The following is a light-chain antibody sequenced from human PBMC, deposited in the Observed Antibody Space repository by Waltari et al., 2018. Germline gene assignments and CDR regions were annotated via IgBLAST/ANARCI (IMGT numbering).Light chain of an antibody. CDR2: EVS. Sequence: QSALTQPPSASGSPGQSVTISCTGTSSDVGGYIYVSWYQLHPGKAPKLMIYEVSKRPSGVPDRFSGSKSGNTASLTVSGLQAEDEADYYCSSYAGSNNHVVFGGGTRLTVL. V-gene: IGLV2-8*01. CDR3: SSYAGSNNHVV. CDR1: SSDVGGYIY. J-gene: IGLJ2*01.